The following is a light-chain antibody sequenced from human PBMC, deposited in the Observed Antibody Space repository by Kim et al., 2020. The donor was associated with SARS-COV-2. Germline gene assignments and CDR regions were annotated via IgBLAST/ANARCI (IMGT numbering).Light chain of an antibody. CDR1: SSDVGSYNR. CDR2: EVS. V-gene: IGLV2-18*02. J-gene: IGLJ2*01. Sequence: GQSVTSPCTGTSSDVGSYNRVSWYHQPPGTAPKLMIYEVSNRPSGVPDRFSGSKSGNTASLTISGLQAEDEADYYCSSYTSSSTVVFGGGTQLTVL. CDR3: SSYTSSSTVV.